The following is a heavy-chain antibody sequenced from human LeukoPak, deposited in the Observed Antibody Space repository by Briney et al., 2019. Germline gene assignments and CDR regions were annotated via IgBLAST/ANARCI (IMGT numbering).Heavy chain of an antibody. D-gene: IGHD4-23*01. CDR1: GFTFSSYS. V-gene: IGHV3-21*04. Sequence: PGGSLRLSCAASGFTFSSYSMNWVRQAPGKGLEWVSSIISSSSYIYYADSVKGRFTISRDNATNSLYLQMNSLRAEDTALYYCARDRNGGNTYYFDYWGQGTLVTVSS. J-gene: IGHJ4*02. CDR2: IISSSSYI. CDR3: ARDRNGGNTYYFDY.